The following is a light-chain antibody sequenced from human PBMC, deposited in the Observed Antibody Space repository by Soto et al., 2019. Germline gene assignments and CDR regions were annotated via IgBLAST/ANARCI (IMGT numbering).Light chain of an antibody. CDR2: EVT. CDR1: SSDVGGYNY. V-gene: IGLV2-8*01. CDR3: ISYAGSNNFVV. J-gene: IGLJ2*01. Sequence: SALTQPPSASGSPGQSVTISCTGTSSDVGGYNYVSWFRQHPGKAPKLMIYEVTKRPSGVPDRFSGSKSGNTASLTVSGLQAEDEADYYCISYAGSNNFVVFGGGTKVTVL.